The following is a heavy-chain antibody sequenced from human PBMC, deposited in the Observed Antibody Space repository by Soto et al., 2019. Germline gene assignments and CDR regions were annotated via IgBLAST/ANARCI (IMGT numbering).Heavy chain of an antibody. Sequence: QVQLVESGGGVVQPGRSLRLSCAASGFTFSSYGMHWFRQAPGKGLEWVAVIAYYRSNKYYADSVKGRFTISRDNSKNTLYRQMNSLGAEDTAVYYCENWYYDIVSWGQGTLVTVSS. CDR3: ENWYYDIVS. CDR1: GFTFSSYG. CDR2: IAYYRSNK. J-gene: IGHJ5*02. V-gene: IGHV3-30*18. D-gene: IGHD3-9*01.